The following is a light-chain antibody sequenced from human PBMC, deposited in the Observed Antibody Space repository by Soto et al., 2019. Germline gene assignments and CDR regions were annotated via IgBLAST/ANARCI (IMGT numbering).Light chain of an antibody. CDR2: EGS. V-gene: IGLV2-23*01. J-gene: IGLJ2*01. CDR1: SSDVGSYNL. CDR3: CSYSGRSTPVV. Sequence: QSVLTQPASVSGSPGQSITISCTGTSSDVGSYNLVSWYQQHPGKAPKLMIYEGSKRPSGVSNRFSGSKSGNTASLTISGGQAEDEADYYCCSYSGRSTPVVFGGGTKVTVL.